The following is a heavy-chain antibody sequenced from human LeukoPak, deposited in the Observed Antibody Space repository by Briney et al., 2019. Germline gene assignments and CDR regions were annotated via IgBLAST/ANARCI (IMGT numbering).Heavy chain of an antibody. V-gene: IGHV4-39*07. Sequence: SETLSLTCTVSGGSISSSSYYWGWIRQPPGKGLEWIGSIYYSGSTYYNPSLKNRVTISVDTSKNQFSLKLSSVTAADTAVYYCARVNRVRVPGGAGYYYYMEVWGKGTTATVSS. J-gene: IGHJ6*03. CDR3: ARVNRVRVPGGAGYYYYMEV. CDR2: IYYSGST. CDR1: GGSISSSSYY. D-gene: IGHD2-8*02.